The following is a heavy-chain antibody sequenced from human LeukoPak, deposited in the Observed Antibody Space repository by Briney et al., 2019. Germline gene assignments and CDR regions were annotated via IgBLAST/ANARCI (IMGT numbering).Heavy chain of an antibody. CDR2: IYYSGST. CDR1: GGSISSSSYY. CDR3: ARSYDFWSGDSQFDY. D-gene: IGHD3-3*01. J-gene: IGHJ4*02. V-gene: IGHV4-39*07. Sequence: KPSETLSLTCTVSGGSISSSSYYWGWIRQPPGKGLEWIGSIYYSGSTYYNPSLKSRVTISVDTSKNQFSLKLSSVTAADTAVYYCARSYDFWSGDSQFDYWGLGTLVTVSS.